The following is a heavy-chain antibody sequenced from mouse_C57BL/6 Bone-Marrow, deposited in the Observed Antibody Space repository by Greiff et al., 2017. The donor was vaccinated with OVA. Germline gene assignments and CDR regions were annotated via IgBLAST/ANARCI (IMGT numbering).Heavy chain of an antibody. D-gene: IGHD1-1*01. CDR3: ARGGITGPHY. J-gene: IGHJ2*01. Sequence: EVQGVESGGDLVKPGGSLKLSCAASGFTFSGYAMSWVRQTPEQRLEWVATISDGGSYTYHPDNVKGRFTISRDNAKNNLYLQMSHLKSEDTARYYCARGGITGPHYWGQGTTLTVSS. V-gene: IGHV5-4*01. CDR1: GFTFSGYA. CDR2: ISDGGSYT.